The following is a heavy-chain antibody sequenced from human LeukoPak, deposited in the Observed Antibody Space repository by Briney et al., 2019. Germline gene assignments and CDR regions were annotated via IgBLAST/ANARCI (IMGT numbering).Heavy chain of an antibody. J-gene: IGHJ4*02. CDR1: GSTFSSYW. CDR2: IKQDGSEK. D-gene: IGHD3-10*01. CDR3: ARISGKKPYYFDY. Sequence: GGSLRLSCAASGSTFSSYWMSWVRQAPGKGLEWVANIKQDGSEKYYVDSVKGRFTISRDNAKNSLYLQMNSLRAEDTAVYYCARISGKKPYYFDYWGQGTLVTVSS. V-gene: IGHV3-7*01.